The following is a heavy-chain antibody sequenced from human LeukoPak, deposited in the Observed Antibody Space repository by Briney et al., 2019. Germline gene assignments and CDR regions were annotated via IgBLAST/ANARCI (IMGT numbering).Heavy chain of an antibody. J-gene: IGHJ5*02. V-gene: IGHV4-38-2*02. D-gene: IGHD3-3*01. CDR3: ARYLITIFGVVYWYNWFDP. CDR1: GYSISSGYY. CDR2: IYHSGST. Sequence: PSETLSLTCTVSGYSISSGYYWAWIRQPPGKGLEWIGSIYHSGSTYYNPSLKSRVTISVDTSKNQFSLKLSSVTAADTAVYYCARYLITIFGVVYWYNWFDPWGQGTLVTVSS.